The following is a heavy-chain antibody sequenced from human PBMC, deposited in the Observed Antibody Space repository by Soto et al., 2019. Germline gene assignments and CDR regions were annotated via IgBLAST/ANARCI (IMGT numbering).Heavy chain of an antibody. CDR3: ATDPRIVVVTANDAFDI. CDR1: GFTFSSYA. D-gene: IGHD2-21*02. V-gene: IGHV3-30-3*01. J-gene: IGHJ3*02. CDR2: ISYDGSNK. Sequence: QVQLVESGGGVVQPGRSLRLSCAASGFTFSSYAMHWVRQAPGKGLEWVAVISYDGSNKYYADSVKGRFTISRDNSKNTLYLQMNSLRAEDTAVYYCATDPRIVVVTANDAFDIWGQGTMVTVSS.